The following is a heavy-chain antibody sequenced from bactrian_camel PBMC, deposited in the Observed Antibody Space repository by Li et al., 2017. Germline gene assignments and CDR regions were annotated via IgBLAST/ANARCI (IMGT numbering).Heavy chain of an antibody. CDR1: GITFSRHD. D-gene: IGHD1*01. Sequence: QLVESGGGLVQPGESLRLSCVASGITFSRHDMSWVRQAPGKEVEWVAGITSLPSLFRAASYADSVKGRFTISQDIANNTVHLKMNRLKPEDTGMYYCAADLRGRCKFWPHSELGYWGQGTQVTVS. J-gene: IGHJ6*01. CDR2: ITSLPSLFRAA. V-gene: IGHV3S40*01. CDR3: AADLRGRCKFWPHSELGY.